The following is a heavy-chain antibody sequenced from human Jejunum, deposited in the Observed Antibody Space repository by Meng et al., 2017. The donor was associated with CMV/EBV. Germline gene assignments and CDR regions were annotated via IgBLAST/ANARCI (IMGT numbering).Heavy chain of an antibody. CDR2: IYSGGAT. CDR1: GFTVQPNK. CDR3: ARGWGEGYNEGWWFDP. J-gene: IGHJ5*02. V-gene: IGHV3-53*01. D-gene: IGHD5-24*01. Sequence: SGFTVQPNKMTGARQARGGGVEWVSVIYSGGATDNAESVKGRFTIPRDSAKKTLYLKMNSLRAEERAVYDCARGWGEGYNEGWWFDPRGQGTLVTVSS.